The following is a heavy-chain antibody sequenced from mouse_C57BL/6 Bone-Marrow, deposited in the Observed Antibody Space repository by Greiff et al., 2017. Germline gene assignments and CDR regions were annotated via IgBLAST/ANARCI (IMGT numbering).Heavy chain of an antibody. Sequence: VQLQESGAELARPGASVKLSCKASGYTFTSYGISWVKQRTGQGLEWIGEIYPRSGNTYYNEKFKGKATRTADKSSSTAYLELRSLTSEDAAVYFCARWGTTVYFDYWGQGTTLTVSS. J-gene: IGHJ2*01. D-gene: IGHD1-1*01. CDR2: IYPRSGNT. CDR3: ARWGTTVYFDY. V-gene: IGHV1-81*01. CDR1: GYTFTSYG.